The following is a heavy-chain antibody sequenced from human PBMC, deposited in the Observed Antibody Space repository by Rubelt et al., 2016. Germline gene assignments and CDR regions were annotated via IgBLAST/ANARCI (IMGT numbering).Heavy chain of an antibody. Sequence: GKGLEWIGEINHSGSTNYNPSLKSRVTISVDKSKNQFSLKLSSVTAADTAVYYCARFRGEGIAAAGTLGWGQGTLVTVSS. CDR3: ARFRGEGIAAAGTLG. D-gene: IGHD6-13*01. V-gene: IGHV4-34*01. CDR2: INHSGST. J-gene: IGHJ4*02.